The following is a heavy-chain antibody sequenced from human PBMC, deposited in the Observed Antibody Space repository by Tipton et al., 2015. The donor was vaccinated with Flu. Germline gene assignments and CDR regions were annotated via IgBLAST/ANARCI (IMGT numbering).Heavy chain of an antibody. J-gene: IGHJ3*02. D-gene: IGHD6-13*01. V-gene: IGHV4-4*07. CDR2: IYTSGST. CDR3: ARDPYKYRGSSVAVGAFDI. Sequence: TLSLTCTVSGGSISSYYWSWIRQPAGKGLEWIGRIYTSGSTNYNPSLKSRVTMSVDTSKNQFSLKLSSVTAADTAVYYCARDPYKYRGSSVAVGAFDIWGQGTMVTVSS. CDR1: GGSISSYY.